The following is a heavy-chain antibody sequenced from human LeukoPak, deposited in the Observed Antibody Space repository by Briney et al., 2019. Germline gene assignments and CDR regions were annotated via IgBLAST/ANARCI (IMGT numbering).Heavy chain of an antibody. Sequence: GGSLRLSCAASGFTFSNYWMGWVRQAPGKRPEWVANMNIDGSEKYYADSVKGRLTISRDNAKNSLYLQMNSLRAEDTAVYYCARDATRGGDNDYWGQGTRVIVSS. CDR2: MNIDGSEK. CDR3: ARDATRGGDNDY. CDR1: GFTFSNYW. V-gene: IGHV3-7*01. D-gene: IGHD2-21*02. J-gene: IGHJ4*02.